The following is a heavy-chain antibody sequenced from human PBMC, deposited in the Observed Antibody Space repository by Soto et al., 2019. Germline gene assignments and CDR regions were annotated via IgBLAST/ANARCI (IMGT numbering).Heavy chain of an antibody. J-gene: IGHJ6*04. CDR3: AKDRRITMVRGVPEAADV. D-gene: IGHD3-10*01. V-gene: IGHV3-23*01. CDR2: ISGSGGST. Sequence: GGSLRLSCAASGFTFSSYAMSWVRQAPGKGLEWVSAISGSGGSTYYADSGKGRFTISRGNSKNTLYLQMNSLRAEDTAVYCCAKDRRITMVRGVPEAADVWGKGTTVTVSS. CDR1: GFTFSSYA.